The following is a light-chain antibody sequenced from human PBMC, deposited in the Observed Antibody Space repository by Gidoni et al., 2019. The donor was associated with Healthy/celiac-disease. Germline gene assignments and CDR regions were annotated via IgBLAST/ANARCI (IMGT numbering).Light chain of an antibody. J-gene: IGLJ2*01. Sequence: SYELTQPPSVSVSSGQTASITCSAVKLGDAYSCWYQQKPAQSPVLVIYQDSKRPSGIPERFSGSNTGNTATLTISGTQAMDEADYYCQAWDSSTAVFGGGTKLTVL. CDR2: QDS. V-gene: IGLV3-1*01. CDR3: QAWDSSTAV. CDR1: KLGDAY.